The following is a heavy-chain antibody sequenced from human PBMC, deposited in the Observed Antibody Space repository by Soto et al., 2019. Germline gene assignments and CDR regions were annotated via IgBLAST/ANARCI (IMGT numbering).Heavy chain of an antibody. J-gene: IGHJ4*02. V-gene: IGHV3-7*04. CDR1: GFSLSNYW. D-gene: IGHD3-3*01. CDR3: ARVESEAFDQ. Sequence: EVQLVESGGGLVQPGGSLRLSCAASGFSLSNYWMTWVRQAPGKGLEWVANIKQDGSEKYYVDSVKGRFTISRDNVKNSLNLQMNSLRVEDTAVYFCARVESEAFDQWGRGTLVTVSS. CDR2: IKQDGSEK.